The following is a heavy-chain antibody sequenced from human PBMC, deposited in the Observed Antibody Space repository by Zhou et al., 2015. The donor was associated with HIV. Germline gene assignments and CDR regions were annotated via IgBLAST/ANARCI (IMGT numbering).Heavy chain of an antibody. J-gene: IGHJ4*02. CDR2: IIPIFGTA. CDR1: GGTFSGSD. D-gene: IGHD3-3*01. V-gene: IGHV1-69*01. CDR3: ARGLPSPTYYDFWSGYFDY. Sequence: HVQLVQSGTEVKKPGSSVKVSCKASGGTFSGSDISWVRQAPGQGLEWMGGIIPIFGTANYAQKFQGRVTITADESTSTAYMELSSLRSEDTAVYYCARGLPSPTYYDFWSGYFDYWGQGTLVTVSS.